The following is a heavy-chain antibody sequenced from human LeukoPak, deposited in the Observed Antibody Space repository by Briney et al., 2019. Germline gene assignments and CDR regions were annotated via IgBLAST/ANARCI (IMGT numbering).Heavy chain of an antibody. J-gene: IGHJ4*02. Sequence: SETLSLTCTVSGHSITSYYWGWIRQSPGKGLECIAYISHSGDTNYNPSLKSRVTISMDTSKNQFSLRLNSVTAADTAVYYCARTARVFDYWGQGMQVTVSS. D-gene: IGHD5-18*01. V-gene: IGHV4-4*09. CDR2: ISHSGDT. CDR1: GHSITSYY. CDR3: ARTARVFDY.